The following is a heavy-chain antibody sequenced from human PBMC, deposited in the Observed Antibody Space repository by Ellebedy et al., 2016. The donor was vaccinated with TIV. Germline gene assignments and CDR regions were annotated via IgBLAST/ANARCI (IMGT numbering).Heavy chain of an antibody. D-gene: IGHD4-17*01. CDR1: GYTFTNYG. CDR3: ARFVDGDYEDY. J-gene: IGHJ4*02. V-gene: IGHV1-18*04. Sequence: AASVKVSCKASGYTFTNYGISWVRQAPGQGLEWMGWISGYGNTYSAQKLQGRVTMTTDTSTSTAYMELRSLRSDDTAVYYCARFVDGDYEDYWGQGALVTASS. CDR2: ISGYGNT.